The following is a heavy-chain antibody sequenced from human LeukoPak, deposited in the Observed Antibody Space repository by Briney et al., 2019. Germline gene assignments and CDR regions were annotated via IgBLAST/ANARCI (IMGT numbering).Heavy chain of an antibody. V-gene: IGHV1-8*01. CDR1: GYTFTSYD. CDR3: ALHFGYDSSGYHNRFIDY. D-gene: IGHD3-22*01. Sequence: GASVKVSCKASGYTFTSYDINWVRQATGQGLEWMGWMNPNSGNTGYAQKFQGRVTMTRNTSISTAYMELSSLRSEDTAVYYCALHFGYDSSGYHNRFIDYWGQGTLVTVSS. CDR2: MNPNSGNT. J-gene: IGHJ4*02.